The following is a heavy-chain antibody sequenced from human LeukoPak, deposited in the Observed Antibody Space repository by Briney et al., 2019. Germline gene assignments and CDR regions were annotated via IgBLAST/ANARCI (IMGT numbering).Heavy chain of an antibody. D-gene: IGHD3-22*01. J-gene: IGHJ3*02. Sequence: GASVKVSCKASGYTFTGYCMHWVRQAPGQGLEWMGWINPNSGGTNYAQKFQGRVTMTRGTSISTAYMELSRLRSDDTAVYYCARADSRSWDAFDIWGQGTMVTVSS. CDR3: ARADSRSWDAFDI. CDR2: INPNSGGT. V-gene: IGHV1-2*02. CDR1: GYTFTGYC.